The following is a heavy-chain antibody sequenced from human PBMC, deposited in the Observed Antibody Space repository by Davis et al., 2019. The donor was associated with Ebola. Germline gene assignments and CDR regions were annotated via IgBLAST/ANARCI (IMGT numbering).Heavy chain of an antibody. CDR3: ARDPPYDQGYDY. J-gene: IGHJ4*02. CDR2: TYYRSKWFV. D-gene: IGHD3-22*01. Sequence: SQTLSLTCAISGDSVSSNTAAWNWIRPSPSRGLEWLGRTYYRSKWFVDYAVSVKRRMTINSDTSKNQFSLQLSSVTPEDTAVYYCARDPPYDQGYDYWGQGILVTVSS. V-gene: IGHV6-1*01. CDR1: GDSVSSNTAA.